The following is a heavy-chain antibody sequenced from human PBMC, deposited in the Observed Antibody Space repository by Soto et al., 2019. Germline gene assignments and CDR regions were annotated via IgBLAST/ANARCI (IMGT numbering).Heavy chain of an antibody. CDR1: GGSLRGHY. V-gene: IGHV4-34*01. Sequence: ASETLSLTCAVSGGSLRGHYWSWIRQSPEKGLEWIGEINHSGFINYNPTLKSRVTISRDASKNQLSLRLSSMTAADSAVYFCARAAVKLGATLFDSWGQGTLVTVSS. CDR3: ARAAVKLGATLFDS. D-gene: IGHD1-26*01. J-gene: IGHJ4*02. CDR2: INHSGFI.